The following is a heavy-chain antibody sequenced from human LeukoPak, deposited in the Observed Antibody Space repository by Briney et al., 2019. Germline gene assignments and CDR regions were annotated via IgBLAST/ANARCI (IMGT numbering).Heavy chain of an antibody. V-gene: IGHV3-33*01. CDR2: IWYNGKNK. D-gene: IGHD6-19*01. CDR1: GFSFRTYA. Sequence: GGSLRLSCAASGFSFRTYAMHWARQAPGKGLEWVAMIWYNGKNKHYADSEKGRFTISRDNSKNTLDLQMNSLRADDTAVYYCVRDPSNSGWAFDYWGQGTLVTVSS. CDR3: VRDPSNSGWAFDY. J-gene: IGHJ4*02.